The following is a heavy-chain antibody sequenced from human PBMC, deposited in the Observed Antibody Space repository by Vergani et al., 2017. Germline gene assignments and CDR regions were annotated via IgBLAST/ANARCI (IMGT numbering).Heavy chain of an antibody. V-gene: IGHV3-9*01. J-gene: IGHJ4*02. CDR1: GFNFGEYG. Sequence: EVQLVESGGDLVQPGRSLRLSCQTSGFNFGEYGVSWVRQAPGKGLEWVSGISWNSGSIGYADSVKGRFTISRDNAKNSLYLQMNSLRAEDTALYYCAKDSGSSTSCLIDYWGQGTLVTVSS. D-gene: IGHD2-2*01. CDR2: ISWNSGSI. CDR3: AKDSGSSTSCLIDY.